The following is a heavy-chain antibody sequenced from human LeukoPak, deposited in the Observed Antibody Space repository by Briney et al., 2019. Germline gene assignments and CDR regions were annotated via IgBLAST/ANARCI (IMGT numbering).Heavy chain of an antibody. V-gene: IGHV3-30*18. CDR3: AKESSSWYGY. CDR1: GFTFSSYG. Sequence: GGSLRLSCAASGFTFSSYGMHWVRQAPGKGLEWVAVISYDGSNKYYADSVKGRFTISRDNSKNTLYLQMNSLRAEDTAVYYCAKESSSWYGYWGQGTLVTVSS. CDR2: ISYDGSNK. J-gene: IGHJ4*02. D-gene: IGHD6-13*01.